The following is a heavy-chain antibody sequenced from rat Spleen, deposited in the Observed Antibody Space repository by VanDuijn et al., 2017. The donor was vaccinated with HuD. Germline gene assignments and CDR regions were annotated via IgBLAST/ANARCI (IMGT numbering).Heavy chain of an antibody. CDR2: ISTAGGNT. D-gene: IGHD1-11*01. V-gene: IGHV5-58*01. J-gene: IGHJ2*01. CDR1: GFTFSSFW. CDR3: ARHGGSY. Sequence: EVQLVETGGGLVQPGRSLKLSCVASGFTFSSFWMYWIRQAPGKGLEWVASISTAGGNTYYRGSAGGRFVISRDNAKNTQYLQMDSLGSEDTATYYCARHGGSYWGQGVMVTVSS.